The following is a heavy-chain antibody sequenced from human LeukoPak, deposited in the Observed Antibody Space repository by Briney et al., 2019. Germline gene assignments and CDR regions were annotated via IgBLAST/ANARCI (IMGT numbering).Heavy chain of an antibody. D-gene: IGHD3-22*01. CDR1: GFTFSSYA. Sequence: GGSLSLSCAASGFTFSSYAMSWLRQAQGKGLKWVSAISGSGGSTYYADSVKGLFTISRDNAKTSLYLQMYSLRAEETAVYYCARDFRGYDSRLHDYWGQGTLVTVSS. J-gene: IGHJ4*02. CDR2: ISGSGGST. V-gene: IGHV3-23*01. CDR3: ARDFRGYDSRLHDY.